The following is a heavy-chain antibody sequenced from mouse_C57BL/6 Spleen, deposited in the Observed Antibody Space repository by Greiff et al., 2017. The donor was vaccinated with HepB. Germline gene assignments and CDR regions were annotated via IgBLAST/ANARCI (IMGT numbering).Heavy chain of an antibody. V-gene: IGHV1-80*01. CDR1: GYAFSSYW. Sequence: QSGAELVKPGASVKISCKASGYAFSSYWMNWVKQRPGKGLEWIGQIYPGDGDTNYNGKFKGKATLTADKSSSTAYMQLSSLTSEDSAVYFCARSGYYGSSYYFDYWGQGTTLTVSS. CDR3: ARSGYYGSSYYFDY. J-gene: IGHJ2*01. D-gene: IGHD1-1*01. CDR2: IYPGDGDT.